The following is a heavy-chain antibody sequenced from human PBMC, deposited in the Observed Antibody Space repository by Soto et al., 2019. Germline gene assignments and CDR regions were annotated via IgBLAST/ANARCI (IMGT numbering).Heavy chain of an antibody. D-gene: IGHD1-1*01. CDR3: ARQFPIGYTWNYFDY. CDR1: GGSINSFY. CDR2: ISYNGST. J-gene: IGHJ4*02. V-gene: IGHV4-59*01. Sequence: SETLSLTCTVSGGSINSFYWGWIRQPPGKELEWIGSISYNGSTTYNPSLKSRVTISVDTSKSRFSLKVASVTAADTALYYCARQFPIGYTWNYFDYWGQGILVTVSS.